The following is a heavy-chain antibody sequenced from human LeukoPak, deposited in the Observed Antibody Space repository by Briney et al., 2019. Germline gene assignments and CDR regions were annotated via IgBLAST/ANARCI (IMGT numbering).Heavy chain of an antibody. CDR3: ARGYTYYDFWSGYYKGVWFDY. D-gene: IGHD3-3*01. V-gene: IGHV1-8*01. CDR1: GYTFTSYD. J-gene: IGHJ4*02. CDR2: MNPNSGNT. Sequence: ASVKVSCKASGYTFTSYDINWVRQAPGQGLEWMGWMNPNSGNTGYAQKFQGRVTMTRNTSISTAYMELSSLRSEDTAVYYCARGYTYYDFWSGYYKGVWFDYWGQGTLVTVSS.